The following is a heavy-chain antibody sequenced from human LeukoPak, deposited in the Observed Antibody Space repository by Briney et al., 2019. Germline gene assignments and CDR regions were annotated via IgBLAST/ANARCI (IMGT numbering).Heavy chain of an antibody. J-gene: IGHJ4*02. D-gene: IGHD6-19*01. CDR2: INHSGYT. CDR1: GVPFSNYY. CDR3: TRAVAGHPD. V-gene: IGHV4-34*01. Sequence: PSQTLSLTCAVSGVPFSNYYWSWVRQSPRQGLEWIGEINHSGYTNYNPSLKSRVTVSIDTSMNQFSLKLTSVTAADAGVYYCTRAVAGHPDWGQGTLVTVSS.